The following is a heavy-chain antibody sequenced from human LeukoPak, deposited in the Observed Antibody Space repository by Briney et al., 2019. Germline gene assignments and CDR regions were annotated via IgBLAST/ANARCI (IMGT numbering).Heavy chain of an antibody. V-gene: IGHV4-4*07. CDR2: IYSSGTT. J-gene: IGHJ5*02. D-gene: IGHD3-22*01. Sequence: PSETLSLTCTVSGGSISGYYWSWIRQPAGKGLEWIGHIYSSGTTNYNPSLKSRVTMSMDTSKNQFSLRLTSMTAADTAVYYCAREGSSAYAWFDPWGQGTLVTVSS. CDR3: AREGSSAYAWFDP. CDR1: GGSISGYY.